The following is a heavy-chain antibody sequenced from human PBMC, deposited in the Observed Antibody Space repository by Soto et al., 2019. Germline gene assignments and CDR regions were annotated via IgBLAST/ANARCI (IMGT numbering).Heavy chain of an antibody. CDR3: AKAGSGYEGGSSWYEVLTYYYYMDV. D-gene: IGHD6-13*01. Sequence: HPGGSLRLSCAASGFTLSSYAMSWVRQAPGKGLEWVSAISGSGGSTYYADSVKGRFTISRDNSKNTLYLQMNSLRAEDTAVYYCAKAGSGYEGGSSWYEVLTYYYYMDVWGKGTTVTVSS. J-gene: IGHJ6*03. V-gene: IGHV3-23*01. CDR2: ISGSGGST. CDR1: GFTLSSYA.